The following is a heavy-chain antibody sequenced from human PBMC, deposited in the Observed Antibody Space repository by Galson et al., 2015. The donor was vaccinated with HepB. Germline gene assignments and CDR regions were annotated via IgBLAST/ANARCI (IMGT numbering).Heavy chain of an antibody. CDR1: GDSVSSNSAA. D-gene: IGHD2-2*01. CDR2: TYYRSKWYN. Sequence: CAISGDSVSSNSAAWNWIRQSPSRGLEWLGRTYYRSKWYNDYAVSVKSRITINPDTSKNQFSLQLNSVTPEDTAVYYCAREGCGVSSTNCYDWTNRYFGLWGRGTLVTVSS. J-gene: IGHJ2*01. V-gene: IGHV6-1*01. CDR3: AREGCGVSSTNCYDWTNRYFGL.